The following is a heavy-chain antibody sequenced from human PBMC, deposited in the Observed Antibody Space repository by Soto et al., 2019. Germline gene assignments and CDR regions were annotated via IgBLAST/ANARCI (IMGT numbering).Heavy chain of an antibody. D-gene: IGHD5-18*01. CDR2: INAGNGNT. Sequence: GASVKVSCKASGYTFTSYAMHWVRQAPGQRLEWMGWINAGNGNTRYSQKFQGRVTITRDTSASTAYMELSSLRVEDTAMYYCAREGYSYGYGAFDYWGQGTLVTVSS. CDR1: GYTFTSYA. J-gene: IGHJ4*02. CDR3: AREGYSYGYGAFDY. V-gene: IGHV1-3*01.